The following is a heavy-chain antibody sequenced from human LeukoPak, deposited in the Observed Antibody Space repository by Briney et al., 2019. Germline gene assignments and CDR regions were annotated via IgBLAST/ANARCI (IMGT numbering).Heavy chain of an antibody. J-gene: IGHJ4*02. CDR1: GFTFSIIH. D-gene: IGHD7-27*01. CDR3: ATQNWGSRAFDY. Sequence: PGGSLRLSCAVSGFTFSIIHMSWVRQAPGKGLEWVSVLYSGGNTFYEDSVKGRFTISRDNSKNTLYLQMNSLSAEATAVYYCATQNWGSRAFDYWGQGTLVTVSS. V-gene: IGHV3-66*01. CDR2: LYSGGNT.